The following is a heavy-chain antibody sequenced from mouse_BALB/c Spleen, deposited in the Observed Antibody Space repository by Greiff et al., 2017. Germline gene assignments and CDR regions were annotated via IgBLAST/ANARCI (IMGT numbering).Heavy chain of an antibody. CDR1: GFTFSSYT. CDR2: ISNGGGST. V-gene: IGHV5-12-2*01. D-gene: IGHD1-1*01. Sequence: EVMLVESGGGLVQPGGSLKLSCAASGFTFSSYTMSWVRQTPEKRLEWVAYISNGGGSTYYPDTVKGRFTISRDNAKNTLYLQMSSLKSEDTAMYYCARHSGSSEAYWGQGTLVTVSA. J-gene: IGHJ3*01. CDR3: ARHSGSSEAY.